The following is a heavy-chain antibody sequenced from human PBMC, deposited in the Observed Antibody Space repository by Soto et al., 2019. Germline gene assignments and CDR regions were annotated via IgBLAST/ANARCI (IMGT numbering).Heavy chain of an antibody. J-gene: IGHJ4*02. D-gene: IGHD2-2*01. CDR2: ISSSSSYI. Sequence: GGSLRLSCAASGFTFSSYSMNWVRQAPGKGLEWVSSISSSSSYIYYADSVKGRFTISRDNAKNSLYLQMNSLRAEDTAVYYCARDRKRPAAILGYWGQGTLVTVSS. V-gene: IGHV3-21*01. CDR1: GFTFSSYS. CDR3: ARDRKRPAAILGY.